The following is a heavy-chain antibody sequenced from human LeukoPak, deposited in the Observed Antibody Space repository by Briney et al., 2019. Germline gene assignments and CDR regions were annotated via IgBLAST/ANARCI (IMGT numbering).Heavy chain of an antibody. J-gene: IGHJ4*02. D-gene: IGHD5-18*01. CDR2: IYYSGST. V-gene: IGHV4-61*01. CDR1: GGSVSSGSYY. Sequence: SVTLSLTCTVSGGSVSSGSYYWSWIRQPPGKGLEWIGYIYYSGSTNYNPSLKSRVTISVDTSKNQFSLKLSSVTAADTAVYHCAREAMYSYGNNFDYWGQGTLVTVSS. CDR3: AREAMYSYGNNFDY.